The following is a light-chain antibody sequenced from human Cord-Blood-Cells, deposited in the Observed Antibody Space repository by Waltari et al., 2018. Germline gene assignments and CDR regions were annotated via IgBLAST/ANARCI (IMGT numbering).Light chain of an antibody. Sequence: EIVLTQSPGTLSLSPGERATLSCRASQSVSSSYLAWYQQKPGQAPRLLIYGASSRATGIPDRFSGSGSETDFTLTISRLEPEDFALYYCQQYGSSPRFTFGPGTKVDIK. CDR1: QSVSSSY. CDR3: QQYGSSPRFT. V-gene: IGKV3-20*01. J-gene: IGKJ3*01. CDR2: GAS.